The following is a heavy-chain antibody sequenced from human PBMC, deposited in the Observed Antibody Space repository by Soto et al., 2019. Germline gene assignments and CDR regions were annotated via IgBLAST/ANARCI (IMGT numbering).Heavy chain of an antibody. J-gene: IGHJ4*02. CDR3: ARESLQWLRLD. CDR2: IYYSGST. CDR1: GGSISSSSYY. V-gene: IGHV4-39*02. Sequence: PSETLSLTCTVSGGSISSSSYYWGWIRQPPGKGLEWIGSIYYSGSTYYNPSLKSRVTISVDTSKNQFSLKLSSVTAADTAVYYCARESLQWLRLDWGQGTLVTVSS. D-gene: IGHD5-12*01.